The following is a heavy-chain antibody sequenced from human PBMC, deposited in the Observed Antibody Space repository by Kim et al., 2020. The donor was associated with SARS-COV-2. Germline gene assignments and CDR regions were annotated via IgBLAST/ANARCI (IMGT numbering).Heavy chain of an antibody. CDR2: INPKSGGT. J-gene: IGHJ4*02. CDR3: ARLSDRLDPWLAPFDY. D-gene: IGHD6-19*01. Sequence: ASVKVSCKTSGYTFTGHYIHWVRQAPGQGLEWMGRINPKSGGTNFAQKFQGRVTVTRDTSLSTVYMELSRLTSDDSAIYYCARLSDRLDPWLAPFDYWGQGTLVTVSS. V-gene: IGHV1-2*06. CDR1: GYTFTGHY.